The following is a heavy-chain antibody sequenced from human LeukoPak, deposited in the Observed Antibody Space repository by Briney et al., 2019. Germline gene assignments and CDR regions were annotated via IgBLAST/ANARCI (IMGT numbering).Heavy chain of an antibody. Sequence: ASVKVSCKASGYTFSDFYMHWVRQAPGQVLEWTGWINPKNGGTNYAQKFQDRVIMTRDTSINTAYMELKRLRSDDTAVYYCARAGYSGQPAWGQGTLVTASS. J-gene: IGHJ5*02. CDR2: INPKNGGT. D-gene: IGHD5-12*01. CDR3: ARAGYSGQPA. CDR1: GYTFSDFY. V-gene: IGHV1-2*02.